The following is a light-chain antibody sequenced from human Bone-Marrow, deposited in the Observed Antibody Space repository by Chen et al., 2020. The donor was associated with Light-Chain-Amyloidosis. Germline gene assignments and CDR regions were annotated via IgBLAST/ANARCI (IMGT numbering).Light chain of an antibody. J-gene: IGLJ1*01. V-gene: IGLV1-47*01. Sequence: QSVLTQPPSASGTPGQRVTISCSGASSNIGINYVYWYQPFPGAAPNLLIHRNNQRPSGVADLFAAAKSGTPAFLASSGRRSEDEADYYCGAREGSLSGYVLGTGTKVIVL. CDR1: SSNIGINY. CDR3: GAREGSLSGYV. CDR2: RNN.